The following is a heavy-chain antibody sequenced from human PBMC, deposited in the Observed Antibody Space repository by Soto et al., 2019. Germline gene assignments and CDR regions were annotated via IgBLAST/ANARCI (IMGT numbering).Heavy chain of an antibody. V-gene: IGHV3-30-3*01. CDR1: GFTFSSYA. CDR3: ARPDDYSVMAYYYYGMDV. CDR2: ISYDGSNK. J-gene: IGHJ6*02. D-gene: IGHD2-15*01. Sequence: GGSLRLSCAASGFTFSSYAMHWVRQAPGKGLEWVAVISYDGSNKYYADSVKGRFTISRDNSKNTLYLQMNSLRAEDTAVYYCARPDDYSVMAYYYYGMDVWGQGTTVTVSS.